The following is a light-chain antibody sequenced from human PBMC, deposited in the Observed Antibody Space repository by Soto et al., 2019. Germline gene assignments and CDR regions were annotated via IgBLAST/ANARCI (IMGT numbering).Light chain of an antibody. Sequence: QSVLTQPASVSGSPGQSITISCTGTSSDVGDYNYVSWYQQHPGKAPKLMIYDVSNRPSGVSNRFSGSKSGSTASLTISGLQADDEADYYGSSYTSSTTRVFGPGTKLTVL. CDR2: DVS. CDR1: SSDVGDYNY. J-gene: IGLJ1*01. CDR3: SSYTSSTTRV. V-gene: IGLV2-14*01.